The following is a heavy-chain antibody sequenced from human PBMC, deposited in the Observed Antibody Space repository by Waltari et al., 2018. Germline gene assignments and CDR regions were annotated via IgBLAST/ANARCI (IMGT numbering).Heavy chain of an antibody. V-gene: IGHV3-74*01. J-gene: IGHJ3*01. D-gene: IGHD1-7*01. Sequence: ESQLVESGGVLVQPGGSLIVSCTASRFPFSSYWMHWVRQVPGRGLVWVSGIDSEGSGTSYADSEKGRFTISRDNAKNTLFLQMNSLRGEDTAGYYCASGNSHAFDLWGQGTMVTVSS. CDR1: RFPFSSYW. CDR2: IDSEGSGT. CDR3: ASGNSHAFDL.